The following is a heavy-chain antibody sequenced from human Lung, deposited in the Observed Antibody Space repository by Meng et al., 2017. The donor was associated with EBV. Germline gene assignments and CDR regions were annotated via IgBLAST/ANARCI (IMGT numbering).Heavy chain of an antibody. J-gene: IGHJ4*02. CDR1: GGSIRKDQW. CDR3: TTLYGDSIS. Sequence: QVQLREAGQGRCKPSGTVSLTCYVSGGSIRKDQWWSWVRQAPGKGLEWIGEIYHSGRTNYNPSVKSRVSMSVDKSQNHFSLRLSSVTAADTAVYYCTTLYGDSISWGQGTLVTVSS. V-gene: IGHV4-4*02. CDR2: IYHSGRT. D-gene: IGHD4-17*01.